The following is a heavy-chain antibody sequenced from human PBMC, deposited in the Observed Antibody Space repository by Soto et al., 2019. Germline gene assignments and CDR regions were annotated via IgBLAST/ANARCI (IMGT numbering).Heavy chain of an antibody. J-gene: IGHJ6*02. V-gene: IGHV4-39*01. D-gene: IGHD1-26*01. Sequence: PSETLSLTCSVSGGSISNSRDYWGWIRQPPGKGLEWIATIYSSGKTYYNPSLKSRVTISVGTSKNQFSLKLTSVTAADTAVYYCARLFIVGAPGSYYTGLDVWGQGTTVTVSS. CDR1: GGSISNSRDY. CDR2: IYSSGKT. CDR3: ARLFIVGAPGSYYTGLDV.